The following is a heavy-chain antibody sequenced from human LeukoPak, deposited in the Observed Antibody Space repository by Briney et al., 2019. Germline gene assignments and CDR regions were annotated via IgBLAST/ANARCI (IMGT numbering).Heavy chain of an antibody. V-gene: IGHV1-46*01. J-gene: IGHJ3*02. CDR2: INPSGGST. D-gene: IGHD1-26*01. CDR3: ARRGNSGSSKYAFDI. Sequence: PGGSLRLSCAASGFTFSRYWMHWVRQAPGQGLEWMGIINPSGGSTSYAQQFQGRVTMTRDTSTSTVYMELSSLRSEDTAVYYCARRGNSGSSKYAFDIWGQGTMVTVSS. CDR1: GFTFSRYW.